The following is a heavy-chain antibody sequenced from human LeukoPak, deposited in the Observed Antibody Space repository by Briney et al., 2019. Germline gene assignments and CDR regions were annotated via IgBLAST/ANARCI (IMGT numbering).Heavy chain of an antibody. CDR3: ARHGEWLRPV. CDR2: INHSGST. Sequence: PSETLSLTCTVSGGSISSSSYYWGWIRQPPGKGLEWIGEINHSGSTNYNPSLKSRVTISVDTSKNQFSLKLSSVTAADTAVYYCARHGEWLRPVWGQGTTVTVSS. J-gene: IGHJ6*02. D-gene: IGHD5-12*01. CDR1: GGSISSSSYY. V-gene: IGHV4-39*01.